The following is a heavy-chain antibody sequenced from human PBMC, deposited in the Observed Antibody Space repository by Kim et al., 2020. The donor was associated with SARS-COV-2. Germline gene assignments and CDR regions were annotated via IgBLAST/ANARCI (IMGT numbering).Heavy chain of an antibody. V-gene: IGHV3-23*01. J-gene: IGHJ3*02. Sequence: SVKGRFTISRDNSKNTLYLQMNSLRAEDTAVYYCAKESLYYYDSPGAFDIWGQGTMVTVSS. D-gene: IGHD3-22*01. CDR3: AKESLYYYDSPGAFDI.